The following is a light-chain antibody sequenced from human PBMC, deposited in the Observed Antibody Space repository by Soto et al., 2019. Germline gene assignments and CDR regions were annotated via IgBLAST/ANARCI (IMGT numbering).Light chain of an antibody. V-gene: IGKV1-33*01. CDR2: DAS. CDR1: QAIGYF. Sequence: DIQMTQSPSSLSASVGDRVIITCQASQAIGYFLNWYQHKPGKPPKLLIFDASKLESGVPSRFSGSGSGTYFSLDISNLQPEDFATYYCQQFANVPLAFGGGTKVE. J-gene: IGKJ4*01. CDR3: QQFANVPLA.